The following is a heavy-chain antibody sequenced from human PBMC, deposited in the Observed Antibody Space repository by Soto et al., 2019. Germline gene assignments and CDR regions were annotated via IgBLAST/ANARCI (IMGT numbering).Heavy chain of an antibody. CDR2: IYPGCGNV. CDR3: ARFRPRYGDFRYYFDY. V-gene: IGHV1-46*01. CDR1: GYSLTSHY. Sequence: GASVKVSCKDIGYSLTSHYRQWVRQATGQGLEWMGTIYPGCGNVDYAQKFQGRVTMTTDESTSTAYMELSSLRSEDTAVYYCARFRPRYGDFRYYFDYWGQGTLVTVSS. J-gene: IGHJ4*02. D-gene: IGHD4-17*01.